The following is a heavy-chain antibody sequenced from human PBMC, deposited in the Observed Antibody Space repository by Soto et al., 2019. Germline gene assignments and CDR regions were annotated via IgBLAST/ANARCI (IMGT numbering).Heavy chain of an antibody. V-gene: IGHV4-30-4*01. CDR2: IYYSGST. D-gene: IGHD5-12*01. Sequence: LACPVSGGSISPGDYYWSWIRQPPGKGLEWIGYIYYSGSTFYSPSLKSRITISLNTPKNQFSLRLGSVTAADTAVYYCASDDGYKRNYWGQGTQVTVSS. CDR3: ASDDGYKRNY. J-gene: IGHJ4*02. CDR1: GGSISPGDYY.